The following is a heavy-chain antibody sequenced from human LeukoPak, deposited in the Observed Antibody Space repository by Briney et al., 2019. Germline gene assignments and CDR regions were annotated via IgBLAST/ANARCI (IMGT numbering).Heavy chain of an antibody. V-gene: IGHV1-46*01. Sequence: ASVKVSCKASGYTFTSYYMHWVRQAPGQGLERMGIINPSGGSTSYAQKFQGRVTMTRDTSTSTVYMELSSLRSEDTAVYYCARDPYYYDSSGYYPFDYWGQGTLVTVSS. CDR2: INPSGGST. CDR3: ARDPYYYDSSGYYPFDY. D-gene: IGHD3-22*01. CDR1: GYTFTSYY. J-gene: IGHJ4*02.